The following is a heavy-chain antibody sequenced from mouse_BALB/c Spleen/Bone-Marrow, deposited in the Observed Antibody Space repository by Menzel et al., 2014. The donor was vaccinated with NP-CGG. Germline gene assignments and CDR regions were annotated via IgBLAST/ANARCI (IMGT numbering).Heavy chain of an antibody. Sequence: EVKLVESGGGLVQPGGSLKLSCATSGFTFTDYYMSWVRQPPGKALEWLGFIRNKADGYTTEYSASVKGRFTISRDNSQSILYLQMNTLRAEDSATYYCARDDYYAMDYWGQGTLVTVSS. CDR1: GFTFTDYY. CDR3: ARDDYYAMDY. J-gene: IGHJ4*01. CDR2: IRNKADGYTT. V-gene: IGHV7-3*02.